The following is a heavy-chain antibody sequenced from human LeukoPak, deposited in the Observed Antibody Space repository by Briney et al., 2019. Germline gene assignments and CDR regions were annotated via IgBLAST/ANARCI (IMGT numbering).Heavy chain of an antibody. V-gene: IGHV3-23*01. J-gene: IGHJ4*02. CDR3: AKDRGRYCSSTSCYRLFVY. D-gene: IGHD2-2*02. CDR1: GFTFSSYA. CDR2: ISGSGGST. Sequence: GGSLRLSCAASGFTFSSYAMSWVRQAPGKGLEWVSAISGSGGSTYYADSVKGRFTISRDNSKNTLYLQMNSLRAEDTAVYYCAKDRGRYCSSTSCYRLFVYWGQGTLVTVSS.